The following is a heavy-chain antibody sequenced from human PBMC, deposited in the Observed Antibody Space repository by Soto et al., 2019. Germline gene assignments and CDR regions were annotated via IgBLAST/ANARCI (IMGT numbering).Heavy chain of an antibody. V-gene: IGHV5-51*01. CDR3: ARSPRSSPYFQY. D-gene: IGHD6-13*01. CDR2: IYPGDHET. CDR1: GYTFSNFW. Sequence: GESLKISCQCSGYTFSNFWIGWVRQLPGKVLEWMGIIYPGDHETRYSPSFHGKVTISADKSINTAYLQWNSLEASDTAFYFCARSPRSSPYFQYWGQGALVIVSS. J-gene: IGHJ4*02.